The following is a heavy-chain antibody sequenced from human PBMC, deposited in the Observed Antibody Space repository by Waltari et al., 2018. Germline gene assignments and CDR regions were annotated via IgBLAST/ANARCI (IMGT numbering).Heavy chain of an antibody. CDR2: ASSSGTT. D-gene: IGHD2-2*01. V-gene: IGHV4-4*07. J-gene: IGHJ4*02. Sequence: HVQLQESGPGLVKPSETLSLTCTVSSDSLSGYYWSWIRQSARKGLEWIGRASSSGTTNYNLSFKSRVTMSVDMSKNQFSLRLTSVTAADTAVYYCARERQIVVVPPADLLVFEYWGQGALVTVSS. CDR3: ARERQIVVVPPADLLVFEY. CDR1: SDSLSGYY.